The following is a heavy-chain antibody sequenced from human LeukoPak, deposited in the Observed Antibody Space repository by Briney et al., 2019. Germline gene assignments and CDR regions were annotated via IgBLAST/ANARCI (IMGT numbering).Heavy chain of an antibody. J-gene: IGHJ4*02. D-gene: IGHD6-19*01. CDR1: EFTFGSYT. CDR3: AKGGLTVAGVCVY. V-gene: IGHV3-30-3*01. CDR2: LSYDGNNE. Sequence: GGSQRLSCAVSEFTFGSYTFHWIRQAPGKGLEWVSALSYDGNNEYYADSVKGRFTMSGDNSKNTLYLQMNSLRAEDTAVYYCAKGGLTVAGVCVYWGQGTLVTVSS.